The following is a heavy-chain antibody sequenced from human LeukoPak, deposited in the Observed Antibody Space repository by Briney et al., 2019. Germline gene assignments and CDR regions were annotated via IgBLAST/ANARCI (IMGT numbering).Heavy chain of an antibody. CDR1: GGSISSSSYY. J-gene: IGHJ4*02. V-gene: IGHV4-39*01. CDR3: ARQAPGYSYGYVY. CDR2: IYYSGST. Sequence: SETLSLTCTVSGGSISSSSYYWGWIRQPPGKGLEWIGSIYYSGSTYYNPSLKSRVTISVDTSKNQFSLKLSSVTAADTAVYYCARQAPGYSYGYVYWGQGTLVTVSS. D-gene: IGHD5-18*01.